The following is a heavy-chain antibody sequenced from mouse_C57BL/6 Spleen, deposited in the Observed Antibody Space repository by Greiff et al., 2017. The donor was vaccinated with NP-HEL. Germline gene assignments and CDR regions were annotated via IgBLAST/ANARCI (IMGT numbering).Heavy chain of an antibody. CDR1: GYTFTSYG. D-gene: IGHD1-1*01. V-gene: IGHV1-81*01. Sequence: VKLQQSGAELARPGASVKLSCKASGYTFTSYGISWVKQRTGQGLEWIGEIYPRSGNTYYNESFKGKATLTADKSSSTAYMELRSLTSEDSAVYFCARQDYYGSPDYWGQGTTLTVSA. CDR3: ARQDYYGSPDY. J-gene: IGHJ2*01. CDR2: IYPRSGNT.